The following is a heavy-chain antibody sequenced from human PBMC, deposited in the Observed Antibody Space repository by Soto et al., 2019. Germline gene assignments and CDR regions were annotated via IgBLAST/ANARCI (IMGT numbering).Heavy chain of an antibody. J-gene: IGHJ6*02. Sequence: ASVKVSCKASGGTFSSYAISWVRQAPGQGLEWMGGIIPIFGTANYAQKFQGRVTITADESTSTAYMELSSLRSEDTAVYYCARSFRELEDYYYGMDVWGQGTTVTVSS. CDR3: ARSFRELEDYYYGMDV. CDR2: IIPIFGTA. V-gene: IGHV1-69*13. CDR1: GGTFSSYA. D-gene: IGHD1-7*01.